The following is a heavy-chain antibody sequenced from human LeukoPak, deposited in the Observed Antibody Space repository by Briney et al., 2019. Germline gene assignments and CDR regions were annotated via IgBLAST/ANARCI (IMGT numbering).Heavy chain of an antibody. D-gene: IGHD1-26*01. CDR3: ARGEKPYDY. CDR2: INAYNGNT. V-gene: IGHV1-18*01. Sequence: GASVKVSCKASGGTFSSYAISWVRQAPGQGLEWMGWINAYNGNTNDAQKFQGRVTMTTDTSTSTAYMELRSLRSDDTAVYYCARGEKPYDYWGQGTLVSVSS. J-gene: IGHJ4*02. CDR1: GGTFSSYA.